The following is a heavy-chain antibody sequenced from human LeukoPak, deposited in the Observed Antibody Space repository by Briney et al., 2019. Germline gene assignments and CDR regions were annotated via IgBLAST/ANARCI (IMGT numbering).Heavy chain of an antibody. Sequence: PGGSLRLSCAASGFTLSNSWMHWVRQAPGKGLVWVSRTNGDGSDTSYADSVKGRFTISRDSATNTLYLRMNSLRAEDTAIYYCVRDGEYSHGIDFDYWGQGTLVTVSS. CDR3: VRDGEYSHGIDFDY. CDR1: GFTLSNSW. D-gene: IGHD5-18*01. V-gene: IGHV3-74*01. J-gene: IGHJ4*02. CDR2: TNGDGSDT.